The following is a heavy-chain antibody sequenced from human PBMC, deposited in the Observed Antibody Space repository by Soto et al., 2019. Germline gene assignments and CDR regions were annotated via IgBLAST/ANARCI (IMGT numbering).Heavy chain of an antibody. CDR2: IYHSGTT. V-gene: IGHV4-30-4*01. CDR3: ARTDHFYNYGLDV. CDR1: GGSITSGDYY. Sequence: SETLSLTCTVSGGSITSGDYYWSWIRQPPGKGLEWIGHIYHSGTTYYNPSLKSRVTISQDTSKNQFSLKLSSVTAADTAVYYCARTDHFYNYGLDVWGQGTTVT. J-gene: IGHJ6*02.